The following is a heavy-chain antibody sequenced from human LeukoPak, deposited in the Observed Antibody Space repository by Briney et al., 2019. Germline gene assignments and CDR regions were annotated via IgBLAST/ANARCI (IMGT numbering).Heavy chain of an antibody. Sequence: PSETLSLTCAVYGGSFSGYYWSWIRQPPGKGLEWIGEINHSGSTNYNPSLKSRVTISVDTSKNQFSLKLSSVTAADTAVYYCASLHIGLGDSSGYYVYYFDYWGQGTLVTVSS. CDR2: INHSGST. J-gene: IGHJ4*02. CDR1: GGSFSGYY. V-gene: IGHV4-34*01. CDR3: ASLHIGLGDSSGYYVYYFDY. D-gene: IGHD3-22*01.